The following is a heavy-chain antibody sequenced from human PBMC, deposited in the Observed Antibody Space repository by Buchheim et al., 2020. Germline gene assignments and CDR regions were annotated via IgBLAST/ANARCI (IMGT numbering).Heavy chain of an antibody. J-gene: IGHJ4*02. CDR3: AREGIAAAGTHDY. V-gene: IGHV3-74*01. Sequence: VQLVESGGGLVQPGGSLRLPCAASGFTFSSYWMHWFRQPPGQGLVWVSRINSDGSSPSYADSVKGRFTISRDNAKHTLYLQMNSLRAEDTAVDYFAREGIAAAGTHDYWGQGTL. CDR2: INSDGSSP. D-gene: IGHD6-13*01. CDR1: GFTFSSYW.